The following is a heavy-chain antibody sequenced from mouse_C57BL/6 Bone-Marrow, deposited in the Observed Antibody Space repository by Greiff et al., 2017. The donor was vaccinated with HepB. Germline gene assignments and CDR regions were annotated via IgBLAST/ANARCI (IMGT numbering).Heavy chain of an antibody. Sequence: EVKLQESGPGLVKPSQSLSLTCSVTGYSITSGYYWNWIRQFPGNKLEWMGYISYDGSNNYNPSLKNRISITRDTSKNQFFLKLNSVTTEDTATYYCARAPINYWGQGTTLTVSS. J-gene: IGHJ2*01. CDR3: ARAPINY. CDR2: ISYDGSN. CDR1: GYSITSGYY. D-gene: IGHD1-1*01. V-gene: IGHV3-6*01.